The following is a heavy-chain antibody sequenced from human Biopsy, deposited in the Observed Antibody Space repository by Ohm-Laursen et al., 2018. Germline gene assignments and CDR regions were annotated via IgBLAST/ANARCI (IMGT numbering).Heavy chain of an antibody. V-gene: IGHV5-51*01. CDR1: EFPFSSNW. CDR3: AGHLPISSGAPWFDP. J-gene: IGHJ5*02. D-gene: IGHD3-22*01. CDR2: IFPSDSDT. Sequence: ESLRISCKGSEFPFSSNWIAWVRQMPGKGLELMGIIFPSDSDTRYSPSFEGQVTISADKSINTAYLQWNTLKASDSAMYYCAGHLPISSGAPWFDPWGQGTLITVSS.